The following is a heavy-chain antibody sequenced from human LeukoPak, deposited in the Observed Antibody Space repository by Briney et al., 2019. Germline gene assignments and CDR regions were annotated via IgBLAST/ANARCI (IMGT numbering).Heavy chain of an antibody. CDR2: INKKGGT. CDR1: SDSISSGDYY. J-gene: IGHJ4*02. Sequence: SETLSLTCTASSDSISSGDYYWSWIRPPAGKGLEFIGYINKKGGTFYNPPLKSRVSISIDTSKNQFSLKLTSVTAADTAVYFCAREHKSYGDYPYYFDSWGQGTLVTVSS. CDR3: AREHKSYGDYPYYFDS. D-gene: IGHD4-17*01. V-gene: IGHV4-30-4*01.